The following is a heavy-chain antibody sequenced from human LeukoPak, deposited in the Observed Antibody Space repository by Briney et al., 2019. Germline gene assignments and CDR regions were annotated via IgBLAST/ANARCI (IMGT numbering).Heavy chain of an antibody. V-gene: IGHV3-30*18. J-gene: IGHJ4*02. D-gene: IGHD3-3*01. CDR1: GFTFRSYG. Sequence: GSLRLSCAASGFTFRSYGMHWVRQAPGKGLEWVAVISYDGSNKFYADSVKGRFTISRDNSKNTVYLQMNGLRDEDTAVYYCAKSAGTSSLILEDSWGQGTLVTVSS. CDR2: ISYDGSNK. CDR3: AKSAGTSSLILEDS.